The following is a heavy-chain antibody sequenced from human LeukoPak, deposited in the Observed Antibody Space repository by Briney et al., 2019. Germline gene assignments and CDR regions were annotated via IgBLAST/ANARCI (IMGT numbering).Heavy chain of an antibody. CDR2: IYYSGST. Sequence: PSETLSLTCTVSGGSISSSSYYWGWIRQPPGKGLEWIGSIYYSGSTYYNPSLKSRVTISVDTSKNQFSLKLSSVTAADTAVYYCARDPLAGYFQHWGQGTLVTVSS. J-gene: IGHJ1*01. CDR3: ARDPLAGYFQH. D-gene: IGHD3-10*01. CDR1: GGSISSSSYY. V-gene: IGHV4-39*07.